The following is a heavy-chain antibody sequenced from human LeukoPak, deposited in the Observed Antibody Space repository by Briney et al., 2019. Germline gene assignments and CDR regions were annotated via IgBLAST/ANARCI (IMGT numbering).Heavy chain of an antibody. J-gene: IGHJ4*02. CDR2: IYDSENT. Sequence: SETLSLTCTVSGGSISGSFWTWIRQPPGKGLEWIAYIYDSENTNYNPSLKSRVTISIDTSKNQFSLELSSVTAADTAVYYCARGLDGLYYYDFWGQGTLVTVSS. D-gene: IGHD3-9*01. CDR1: GGSISGSF. V-gene: IGHV4-59*01. CDR3: ARGLDGLYYYDF.